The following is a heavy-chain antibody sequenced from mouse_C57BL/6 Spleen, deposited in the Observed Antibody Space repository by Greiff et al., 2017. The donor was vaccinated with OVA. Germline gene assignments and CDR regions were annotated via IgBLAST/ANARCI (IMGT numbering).Heavy chain of an antibody. Sequence: QVQLQQSGPELVKPGASVKISCKASGYAFSSSWMNWVKQRPGKGLEWIGRIYPGDGDTNYNGKFKGKATLTADKSSSTAYMQLSSLTSEDSAVYFCARTGPDDYDVRGDDWGQGTTLTVSS. CDR2: IYPGDGDT. CDR1: GYAFSSSW. J-gene: IGHJ2*01. D-gene: IGHD2-4*01. V-gene: IGHV1-82*01. CDR3: ARTGPDDYDVRGDD.